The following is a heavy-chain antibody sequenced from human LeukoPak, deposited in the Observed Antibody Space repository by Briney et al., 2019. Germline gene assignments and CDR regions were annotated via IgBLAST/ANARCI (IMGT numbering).Heavy chain of an antibody. Sequence: ASVKVSCKASGYTFTSYGISWVRQAPGQGLEWMGWISAYNGNTNYAQKLQGRVTMTTDTSTSTAYMELRSLRPDDTAVYYCARGKKRYYDSSPFDPWGQGTLVTVSS. CDR1: GYTFTSYG. J-gene: IGHJ5*02. CDR3: ARGKKRYYDSSPFDP. CDR2: ISAYNGNT. V-gene: IGHV1-18*01. D-gene: IGHD3-22*01.